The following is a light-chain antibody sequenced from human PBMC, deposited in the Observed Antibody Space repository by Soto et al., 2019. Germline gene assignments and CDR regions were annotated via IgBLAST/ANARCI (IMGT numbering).Light chain of an antibody. J-gene: IGLJ1*01. CDR1: SSDIGGYNS. CDR2: EVS. Sequence: QSALTQSPSASGSPGQSVTISCTGTSSDIGGYNSVSWYQQHPGKAPKVIISEVSKRPSGVPDRFSGSKSGNTASLTVSGLQAEDEADYYCTSHAGSNNYVFGTGTKLTVL. CDR3: TSHAGSNNYV. V-gene: IGLV2-8*01.